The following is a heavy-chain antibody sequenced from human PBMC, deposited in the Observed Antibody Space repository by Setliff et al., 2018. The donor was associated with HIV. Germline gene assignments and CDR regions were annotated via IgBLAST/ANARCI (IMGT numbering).Heavy chain of an antibody. Sequence: GGSLRLSCAASGFTFSTSEMNWVRQAPGKGLEWVSYISGSAITIYYADSVKGRFTISRDNSKNSLNLQMNSLRAEDTAVYYCVRDHRPSNNNWHHWFDPWGQGTLVTVSS. J-gene: IGHJ5*02. CDR1: GFTFSTSE. CDR3: VRDHRPSNNNWHHWFDP. CDR2: ISGSAITI. V-gene: IGHV3-48*03. D-gene: IGHD1-1*01.